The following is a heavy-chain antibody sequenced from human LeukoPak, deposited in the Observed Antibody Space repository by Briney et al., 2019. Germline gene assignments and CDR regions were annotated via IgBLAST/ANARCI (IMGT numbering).Heavy chain of an antibody. D-gene: IGHD6-6*01. V-gene: IGHV1-8*03. CDR2: MNPNSGNT. J-gene: IGHJ6*03. Sequence: GASVKVSCKASGYTFTSYDINWVRQATGQGREWMGWMNPNSGNTGNAQKFQGRVTITRNTSISTAYMELSSLRSEDTAVYYCARGAGSSSAYYYYYYYMDVWGKGTTVTVSS. CDR3: ARGAGSSSAYYYYYYYMDV. CDR1: GYTFTSYD.